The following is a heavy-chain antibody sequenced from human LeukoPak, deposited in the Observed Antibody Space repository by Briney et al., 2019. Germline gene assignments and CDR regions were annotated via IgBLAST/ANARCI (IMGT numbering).Heavy chain of an antibody. J-gene: IGHJ6*02. V-gene: IGHV3-48*02. CDR2: ISSSSSTI. Sequence: GGSLRLSCAASGFTFSSYSMNWVRQAPGKGLEWVSYISSSSSTIYYADSVKGRFTISRDNAKNSLYLQMNSLRDEDTAVYYCARDLYYDSSGYYFYYYYYGMDVWGQGTTVTVSS. D-gene: IGHD3-22*01. CDR3: ARDLYYDSSGYYFYYYYYGMDV. CDR1: GFTFSSYS.